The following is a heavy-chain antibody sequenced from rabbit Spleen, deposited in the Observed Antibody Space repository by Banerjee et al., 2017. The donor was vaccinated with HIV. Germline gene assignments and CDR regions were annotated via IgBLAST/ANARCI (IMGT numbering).Heavy chain of an antibody. CDR1: GVSLNDKDV. D-gene: IGHD1-1*01. CDR2: INIATGKS. Sequence: QQQLVESGGGLVKPEGSLTLTCKASGVSLNDKDVMCWVRQAPGKGLEWIACINIATGKSVYASWAKGRFIMFRTSSTTVTLQMTSLTAADTATYFCARDLVTVIGWNFNLWGPGTLVT. J-gene: IGHJ4*01. V-gene: IGHV1S45*01. CDR3: ARDLVTVIGWNFNL.